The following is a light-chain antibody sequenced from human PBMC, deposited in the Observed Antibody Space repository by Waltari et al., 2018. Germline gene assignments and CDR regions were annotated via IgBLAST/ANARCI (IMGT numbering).Light chain of an antibody. Sequence: DIQMTQSPSSLSASVGDRVTITCRASQTISSWLAWYQQKPGKAPKLLIYKASTLESGVPSRFSGSGSGTEFTLTICSLQPGDFATYYCQQFNSFPWTFGHGTKVEIK. CDR3: QQFNSFPWT. CDR2: KAS. CDR1: QTISSW. V-gene: IGKV1-5*03. J-gene: IGKJ1*01.